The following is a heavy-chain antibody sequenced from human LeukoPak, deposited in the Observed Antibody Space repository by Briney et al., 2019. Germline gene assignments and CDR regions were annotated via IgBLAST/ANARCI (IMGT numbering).Heavy chain of an antibody. CDR3: ARGDRTMIDNLYYYYYYMDV. J-gene: IGHJ6*03. Sequence: SVKVSCKASGGTSSSYAISWVRQAPGQGLEWMGGIIPIFGTANYAQKFQGRVTITADKSTSTAYMELSSLRSEDTAVYYCARGDRTMIDNLYYYYYYMDVWGKGTTVTVSS. CDR2: IIPIFGTA. D-gene: IGHD3-22*01. V-gene: IGHV1-69*06. CDR1: GGTSSSYA.